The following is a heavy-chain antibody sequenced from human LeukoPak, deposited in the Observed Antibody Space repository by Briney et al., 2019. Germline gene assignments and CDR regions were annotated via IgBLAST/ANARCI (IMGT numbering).Heavy chain of an antibody. J-gene: IGHJ4*02. CDR2: ISGSGSGGST. D-gene: IGHD5-24*01. CDR1: GFTFSSSA. V-gene: IGHV3-23*01. CDR3: AKDDGWLQFNS. Sequence: PGGSLRLSCAASGFTFSSSAMSWVRQAPGKGLEWVSNISGSGSGGSTYYADSVKGRFTISRDNSKNTVCLQMNSLRAEDTAVYYCAKDDGWLQFNSWGQGTLVTVSS.